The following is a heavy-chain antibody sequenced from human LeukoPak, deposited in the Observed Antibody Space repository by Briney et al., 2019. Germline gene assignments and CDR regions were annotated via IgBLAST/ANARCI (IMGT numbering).Heavy chain of an antibody. CDR3: ARTGYCSGGSCYSDY. J-gene: IGHJ4*02. CDR1: GGSISSSSYY. Sequence: PSETLSLTCTVSGGSISSSSYYWGWIRQPPGKGLEWIGSIYHSGTTYYNPSLKSRVTISVDTSKNQFSLKLSSVTAADTAVYYCARTGYCSGGSCYSDYWGQGTLVTVSS. V-gene: IGHV4-39*07. CDR2: IYHSGTT. D-gene: IGHD2-15*01.